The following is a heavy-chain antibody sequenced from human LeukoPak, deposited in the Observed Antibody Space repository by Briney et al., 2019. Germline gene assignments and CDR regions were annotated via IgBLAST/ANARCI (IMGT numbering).Heavy chain of an antibody. D-gene: IGHD6-13*01. CDR2: ISWNSGSI. CDR1: GFTFDDYA. CDR3: AKGPIAAAAQNWFDP. J-gene: IGHJ5*02. V-gene: IGHV3-9*01. Sequence: GGSLRLSCSASGFTFDDYAMHWVRQAPGKGLEWVSSISWNSGSIGYADSVQGRFTISRDNTRNSLYLQMNSLRTEDTALYYCAKGPIAAAAQNWFDPWGQGTLVIVSS.